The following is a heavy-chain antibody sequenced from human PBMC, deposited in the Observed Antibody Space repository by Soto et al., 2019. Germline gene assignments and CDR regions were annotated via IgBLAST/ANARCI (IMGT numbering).Heavy chain of an antibody. J-gene: IGHJ3*02. Sequence: GGSLRLSCAASGFTFSSYWMSWVRQAPGKGLEWVANIKQDGSEKYYVDSVKGRFTISRDNAKNSLYLQMNSLRAEDTAVYYCARETYYDILTGYNDAFDIWGQGTMVTVSS. CDR3: ARETYYDILTGYNDAFDI. CDR1: GFTFSSYW. D-gene: IGHD3-9*01. CDR2: IKQDGSEK. V-gene: IGHV3-7*05.